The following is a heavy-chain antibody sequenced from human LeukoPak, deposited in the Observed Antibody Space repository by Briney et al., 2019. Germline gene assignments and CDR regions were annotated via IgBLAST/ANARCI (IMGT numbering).Heavy chain of an antibody. CDR1: GYSFTIYW. J-gene: IGHJ6*02. CDR2: IYPGGSDT. Sequence: GESLKISCKGSGYSFTIYWIAWVRQLPGKGLEWMGIIYPGGSDTRYSPSFQGQVTISADKSISTAYLQLSSLKASDTAIYYCARRVSYYHGMDVWGQGTTVTVSS. V-gene: IGHV5-51*01. CDR3: ARRVSYYHGMDV.